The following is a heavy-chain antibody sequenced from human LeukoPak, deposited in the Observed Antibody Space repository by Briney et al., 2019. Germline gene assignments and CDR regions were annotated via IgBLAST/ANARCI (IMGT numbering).Heavy chain of an antibody. D-gene: IGHD1-26*01. CDR1: GYTFINYG. V-gene: IGHV1-18*01. J-gene: IGHJ4*02. CDR2: ISPYNGNT. CDR3: AREESIGSYQFLHDY. Sequence: ASVKVSCKASGYTFINYGISWVRQAPGQGLEWRGWISPYNGNTKYLQKLQGRVTMTTDTSTSTAYMEVSSLRSDDTAVYYCAREESIGSYQFLHDYWGQGTLVTVSS.